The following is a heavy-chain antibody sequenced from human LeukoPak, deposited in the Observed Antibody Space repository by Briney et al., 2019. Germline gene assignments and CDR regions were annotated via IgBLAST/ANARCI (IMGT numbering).Heavy chain of an antibody. V-gene: IGHV3-30*02. J-gene: IGHJ3*02. Sequence: GGSLRHSCAASGFTFSSYGMHWVRQAPGKGLEWVAFIRYDGSNKYYADSVKGRFTISRDNSKNTLYLQMNSLRAEDTAVYYCAKLLMVYAIRPSSRNFDFDIWGQGTMVTVSS. CDR2: IRYDGSNK. CDR1: GFTFSSYG. CDR3: AKLLMVYAIRPSSRNFDFDI. D-gene: IGHD2-8*01.